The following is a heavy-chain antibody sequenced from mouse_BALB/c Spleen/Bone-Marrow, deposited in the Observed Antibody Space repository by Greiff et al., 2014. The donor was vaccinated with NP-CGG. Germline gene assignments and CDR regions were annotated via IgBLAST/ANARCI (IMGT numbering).Heavy chain of an antibody. CDR1: GYTFTDYE. CDR3: ANWGYYAMDY. CDR2: LDPETGGT. D-gene: IGHD4-1*01. J-gene: IGHJ4*01. V-gene: IGHV1-15*01. Sequence: QVQLQQSGAELVRPGASVTLSCKASGYTFTDYEMHWVKQTPVHGLERIGTLDPETGGTAYNQKFKDMATLTADKSSTTAYMELRSLTSEDSAVYYCANWGYYAMDYWGQGISVTVSS.